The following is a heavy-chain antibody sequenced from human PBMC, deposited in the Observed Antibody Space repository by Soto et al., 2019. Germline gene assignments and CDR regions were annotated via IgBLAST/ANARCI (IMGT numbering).Heavy chain of an antibody. Sequence: ASVKVSCKASGYTFTSYDINWVRQATGQGLEWMGWMNPNSGNTGYAQKFQGRVTMTRNTSISTAYMELSSLRSEDTAVYYCARVVPRYCSSTRCTRRFDPWGQGTLVTVSS. CDR1: GYTFTSYD. V-gene: IGHV1-8*01. D-gene: IGHD2-2*01. CDR3: ARVVPRYCSSTRCTRRFDP. J-gene: IGHJ5*02. CDR2: MNPNSGNT.